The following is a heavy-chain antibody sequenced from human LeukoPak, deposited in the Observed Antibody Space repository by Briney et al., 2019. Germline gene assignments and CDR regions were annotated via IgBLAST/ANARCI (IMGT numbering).Heavy chain of an antibody. CDR1: GFTFSSYE. Sequence: PGGSLRLSCAASGFTFSSYEMNWVRRSPGKGLEWVSYISSSGSTIYYADSVKGRFTISRDNAKNSLYLQMNSLRAEDTAVYYCARDRYCSSTSCYDPDYFDYWGQGTLVTVCS. V-gene: IGHV3-48*03. D-gene: IGHD2-2*01. CDR2: ISSSGSTI. CDR3: ARDRYCSSTSCYDPDYFDY. J-gene: IGHJ4*02.